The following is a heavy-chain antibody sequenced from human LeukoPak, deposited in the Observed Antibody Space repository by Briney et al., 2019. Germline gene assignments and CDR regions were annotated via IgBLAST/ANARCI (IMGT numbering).Heavy chain of an antibody. CDR1: GGSISSSSYY. CDR3: ARDESFPFPVYYYDSSGYKFDY. V-gene: IGHV4-39*07. Sequence: SSETLSLTCTVSGGSISSSSYYWGWIRQPPGKGLEWIGSIYYSGSTYYNPSLKSRVTISVDTSKNQFSLKLSSVTAADTAVYYCARDESFPFPVYYYDSSGYKFDYWGQGTLVTVSS. J-gene: IGHJ4*02. D-gene: IGHD3-22*01. CDR2: IYYSGST.